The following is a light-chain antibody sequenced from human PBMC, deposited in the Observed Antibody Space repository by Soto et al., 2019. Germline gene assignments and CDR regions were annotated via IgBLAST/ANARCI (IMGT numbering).Light chain of an antibody. CDR1: QSVSSSS. CDR2: GSS. J-gene: IGKJ1*01. Sequence: EIVLTQSPVTLSLSPGERATLSCRASQSVSSSSLAWYRHKPGQAPSLLIYGSSNRATGISGRFSGSGSGTDFTLTISGLEPEDFAVYYCQQYGSSRTFGQGNKVEIK. V-gene: IGKV3-20*01. CDR3: QQYGSSRT.